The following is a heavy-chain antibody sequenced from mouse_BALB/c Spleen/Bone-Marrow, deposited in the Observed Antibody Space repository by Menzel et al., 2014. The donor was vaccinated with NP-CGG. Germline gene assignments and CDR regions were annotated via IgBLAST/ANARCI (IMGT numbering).Heavy chain of an antibody. J-gene: IGHJ3*01. V-gene: IGHV5-12-2*01. D-gene: IGHD2-3*01. Sequence: EVKLVESGGNLVQPGGSLKLSCAASGFTFXSYTMSWVRQTPEKRLEWVAYISNGGGSTYYPDTVKGRFTISRDNATNTLYLQMSSLKSEDTAMYYCARQSYEGFAYWGQGTLVTVSA. CDR2: ISNGGGST. CDR3: ARQSYEGFAY. CDR1: GFTFXSYT.